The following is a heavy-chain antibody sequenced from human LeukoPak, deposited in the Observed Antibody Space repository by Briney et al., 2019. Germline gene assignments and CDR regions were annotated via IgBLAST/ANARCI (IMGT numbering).Heavy chain of an antibody. J-gene: IGHJ2*01. CDR1: GFTLNGCS. V-gene: IGHV3-21*01. CDR3: ARDSYNYYGSRYFDL. D-gene: IGHD3-10*01. CDR2: TAHT. Sequence: GGSLRLSCEASGFTLNGCSINWVRQAPGKGLEWLSSTAHTQYTDSMKGRLTVSRDNAKNALYLQINSLTTEDTAVYYCARDSYNYYGSRYFDLWGRGTLVTVSS.